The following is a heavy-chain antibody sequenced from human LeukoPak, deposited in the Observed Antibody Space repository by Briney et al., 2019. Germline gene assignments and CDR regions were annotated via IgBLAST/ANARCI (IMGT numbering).Heavy chain of an antibody. V-gene: IGHV3-48*04. D-gene: IGHD6-13*01. Sequence: GGSLRLSCAASGFTFSSYWMHWVRQAPGKGLVWVSYISNSGATIYYADSVKGRFTISRDNAKSSLFLQMNSLRAEDTGVYYCARATFSSSGHSYWGQGTLVTVSS. J-gene: IGHJ4*02. CDR3: ARATFSSSGHSY. CDR2: ISNSGATI. CDR1: GFTFSSYW.